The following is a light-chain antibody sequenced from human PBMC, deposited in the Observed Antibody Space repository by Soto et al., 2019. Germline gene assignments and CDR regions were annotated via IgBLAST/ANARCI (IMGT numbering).Light chain of an antibody. CDR2: HAS. CDR1: QSMNDW. Sequence: DIQMTQSPSTLSASVGDRVTITCRASQSMNDWLAWYQQKPGKAPKVLIYHASSLQSGVPSRFSGSGSGTEFTLTIDSLQPDDVATYYCLRYNAFSQTFGQGTKVEL. V-gene: IGKV1-5*01. J-gene: IGKJ1*01. CDR3: LRYNAFSQT.